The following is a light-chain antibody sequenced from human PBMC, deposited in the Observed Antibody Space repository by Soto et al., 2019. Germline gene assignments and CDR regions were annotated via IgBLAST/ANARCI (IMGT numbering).Light chain of an antibody. Sequence: EIVLTQSPGTLSLSPGERATISCRASQSVSSSYLAWYQQKPGQAPRLLIYGASSRATGIPDRFSGSGSGTDFTLTISRLAPEDFEVYYCQQYGSSPMYTFGQGTKLEIK. J-gene: IGKJ2*01. V-gene: IGKV3-20*01. CDR2: GAS. CDR3: QQYGSSPMYT. CDR1: QSVSSSY.